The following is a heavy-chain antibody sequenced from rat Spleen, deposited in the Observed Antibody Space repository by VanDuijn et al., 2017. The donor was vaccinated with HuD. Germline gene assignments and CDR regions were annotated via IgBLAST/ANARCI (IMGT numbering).Heavy chain of an antibody. Sequence: QVQLKESGPGLVQPSQTLSLTCTVSGLSLTSNSVSWVRQPPGKGLEWMGVIWGDGSTAYNSALKSRLSISRDTSKSQVFLKMNSLQTEDTAMFFCVRGSAYFDYWGQGVMVTVSS. CDR1: GLSLTSNS. CDR3: VRGSAYFDY. J-gene: IGHJ2*01. V-gene: IGHV2-1*01. CDR2: IWGDGST.